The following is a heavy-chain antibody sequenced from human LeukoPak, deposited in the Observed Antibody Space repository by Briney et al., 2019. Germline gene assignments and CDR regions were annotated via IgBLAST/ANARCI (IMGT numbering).Heavy chain of an antibody. D-gene: IGHD3-3*01. Sequence: GGSLRLSCAASGFTFSSYSMNWVRQAPGKGLEWVSYISSSSSTIYYADSVKGRFTISRDNAKNSLYLQMNSLRAEDTAVYYCARESAIFGVVIFDYWGQGTLVTVSS. J-gene: IGHJ4*02. CDR3: ARESAIFGVVIFDY. CDR2: ISSSSSTI. CDR1: GFTFSSYS. V-gene: IGHV3-48*01.